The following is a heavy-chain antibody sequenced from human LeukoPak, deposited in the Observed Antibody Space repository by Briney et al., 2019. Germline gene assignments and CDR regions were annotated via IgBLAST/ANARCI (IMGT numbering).Heavy chain of an antibody. J-gene: IGHJ4*02. CDR3: ARGTYLHRGSSSSWYDY. CDR2: INHSGST. D-gene: IGHD6-13*01. Sequence: PSETLSLTCAVYVGSFSGYHWSWIGQPPGKGLEWIGEINHSGSTNYEPSLKSRVTISVDTSKNQFSLKLSSVTPADTAVYDCARGTYLHRGSSSSWYDYWGQGSLVTVSS. V-gene: IGHV4-34*01. CDR1: VGSFSGYH.